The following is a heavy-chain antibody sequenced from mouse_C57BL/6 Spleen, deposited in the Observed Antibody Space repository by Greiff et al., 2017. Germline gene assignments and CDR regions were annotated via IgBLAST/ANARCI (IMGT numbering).Heavy chain of an antibody. CDR1: GYTFTSYT. D-gene: IGHD2-2*01. J-gene: IGHJ4*01. V-gene: IGHV1-4*01. CDR3: ARGDGYDADGYYAMDY. Sequence: QVQLQQSGAELARPGASVKMSCKASGYTFTSYTMHWVKQRPGQGLEWIGYINPSSGYTKYNQKFKDKATFTADKSSSTAYMQLSSLTSEDSAVYYCARGDGYDADGYYAMDYWGQGTSVTVPS. CDR2: INPSSGYT.